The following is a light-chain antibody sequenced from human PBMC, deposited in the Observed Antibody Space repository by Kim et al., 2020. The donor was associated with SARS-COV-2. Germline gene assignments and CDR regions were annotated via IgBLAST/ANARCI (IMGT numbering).Light chain of an antibody. CDR1: QSVGNF. J-gene: IGKJ4*01. CDR2: DAS. Sequence: PGEGATLSCRTSQSVGNFLAGYQQRPGQAPRLLIYDASIRATGIPARFSGYGSGTDFILTISYLEPEDFAVYYCQQRYNWPLTFGGGTKVDIK. V-gene: IGKV3-11*01. CDR3: QQRYNWPLT.